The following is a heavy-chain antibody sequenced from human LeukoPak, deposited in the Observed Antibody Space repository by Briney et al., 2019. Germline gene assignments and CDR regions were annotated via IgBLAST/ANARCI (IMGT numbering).Heavy chain of an antibody. D-gene: IGHD6-13*01. J-gene: IGHJ4*02. CDR3: AKEAPPPYSSSWFGTRYFDY. V-gene: IGHV3-9*01. CDR2: ISWNSGSI. CDR1: GFTFDDYA. Sequence: SLRLSCAASGFTFDDYAMHWVRQAPGKGLEWVSGISWNSGSIGYADSVKGRFTISRDNAKNSLYLQMNSLRAEDTALYYCAKEAPPPYSSSWFGTRYFDYWGQGTLVTVSS.